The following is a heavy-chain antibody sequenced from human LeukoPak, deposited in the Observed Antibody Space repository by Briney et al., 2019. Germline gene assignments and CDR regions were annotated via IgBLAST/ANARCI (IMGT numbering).Heavy chain of an antibody. CDR3: ARVVVGSVTLIAVAQYYFDY. CDR2: ISSSSSYI. Sequence: PGGSLRLSCAASGFTFSSYSMNWVRQAPGKGLEWVSSISSSSSYIYYADSVKGRFTISRDNAKNSLYLQMNSLRAEDTAVYYCARVVVGSVTLIAVAQYYFDYWGQGTLVTVSS. CDR1: GFTFSSYS. V-gene: IGHV3-21*01. D-gene: IGHD6-19*01. J-gene: IGHJ4*02.